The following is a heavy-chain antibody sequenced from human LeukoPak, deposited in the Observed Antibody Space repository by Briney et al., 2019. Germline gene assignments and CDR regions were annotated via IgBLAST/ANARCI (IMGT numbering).Heavy chain of an antibody. D-gene: IGHD2-2*01. CDR1: GGSISSYY. J-gene: IGHJ6*03. CDR2: IYHSGST. V-gene: IGHV4-59*12. CDR3: ATKVVPAATIYYYMDV. Sequence: SETLSLTCTVSGGSISSYYWSWIRQPPGKGLEWIGYIYHSGSTYYNPSLKSRVTISVDRSKNQFSLKLSSVTAADTAVYYCATKVVPAATIYYYMDVWAKGPRSPSP.